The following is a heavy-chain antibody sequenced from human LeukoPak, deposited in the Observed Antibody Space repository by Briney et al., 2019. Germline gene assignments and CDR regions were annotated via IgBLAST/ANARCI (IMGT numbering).Heavy chain of an antibody. CDR2: IIPIFGTA. V-gene: IGHV1-69*05. J-gene: IGHJ6*03. CDR1: GGTFSSYA. Sequence: ASVKVSCKASGGTFSSYAISWVRQAPGQGLEWMGGIIPIFGTANYAQKFQGRVTITTDESTSTAYMELSSLRSEDTAVYYCAKDFYSSSLYYYYYYMDVWGKGTTVTVSS. D-gene: IGHD6-6*01. CDR3: AKDFYSSSLYYYYYYMDV.